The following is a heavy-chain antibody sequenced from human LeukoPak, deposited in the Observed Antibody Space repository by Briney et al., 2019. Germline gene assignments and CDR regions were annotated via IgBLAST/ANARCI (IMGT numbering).Heavy chain of an antibody. J-gene: IGHJ4*02. CDR2: IKQDGSEK. D-gene: IGHD6-6*01. V-gene: IGHV3-7*03. Sequence: GGSLRLSCAASGFTFSSYWMSWVRQAPGKGLEWVANIKQDGSEKYYVDSVKGRFTISRDNAKNSLYLQMNSLKTEDTAVYYCTTESIAARRPPLDYWGQGTLVTVSS. CDR1: GFTFSSYW. CDR3: TTESIAARRPPLDY.